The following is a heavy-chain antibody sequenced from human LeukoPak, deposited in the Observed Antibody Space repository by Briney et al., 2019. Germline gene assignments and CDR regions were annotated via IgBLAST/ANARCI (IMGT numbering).Heavy chain of an antibody. J-gene: IGHJ4*02. V-gene: IGHV4-4*02. D-gene: IGHD2-2*01. CDR2: IWRSDHT. CDR1: GGSISSSDW. Sequence: PSGTLSLACAVSGGSISSSDWWRWVRQPPGRGLEWIGYIWRSDHTNYNPSLKSRVTMSLDKSKNQFSLKLSSVTAADTAVYYCARDPHCSSTNCPFDFWGQGTLVIVSS. CDR3: ARDPHCSSTNCPFDF.